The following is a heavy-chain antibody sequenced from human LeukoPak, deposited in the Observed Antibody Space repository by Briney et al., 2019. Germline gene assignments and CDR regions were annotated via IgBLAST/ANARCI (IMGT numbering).Heavy chain of an antibody. D-gene: IGHD3-22*01. CDR3: ARSVYYDSRGFFIFDY. V-gene: IGHV4-38-2*02. CDR1: GYSISSGYY. Sequence: PSETLSLTCTVSGYSISSGYYWGWVRQPPGKGLEWIGSIYHSGSTYYSPSLKSRVTISVDTSKTQFSLKLSSVTAADTAVYYCARSVYYDSRGFFIFDYWGQGTLVTVSS. J-gene: IGHJ4*02. CDR2: IYHSGST.